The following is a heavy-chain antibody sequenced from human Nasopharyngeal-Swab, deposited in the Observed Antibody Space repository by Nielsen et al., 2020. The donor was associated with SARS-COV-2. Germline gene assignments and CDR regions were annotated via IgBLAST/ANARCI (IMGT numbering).Heavy chain of an antibody. CDR2: INHSGST. J-gene: IGHJ6*03. D-gene: IGHD2-2*01. V-gene: IGHV4-34*01. Sequence: WIRQPPGKGLEGIGEINHSGSTNYNPSLKSRVTISVDTSKNQFSLKLSSVTAADTAVYYCARADIVVVPAAPIYYMDVWGKGTTVTVSS. CDR3: ARADIVVVPAAPIYYMDV.